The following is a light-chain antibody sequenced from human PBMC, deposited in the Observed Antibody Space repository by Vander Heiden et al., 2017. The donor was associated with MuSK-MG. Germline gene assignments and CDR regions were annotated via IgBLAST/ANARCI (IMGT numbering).Light chain of an antibody. CDR3: RQALQTHL. Sequence: DIVLTQSPLSLPVTPGEPASISCRSSQSLLHSNGYNYLDWYLQKPGQSPQLLIYFGSRRASGVPDRSTGTGSGTDFTLKSIRVEAEDVGVYYCRQALQTHLFDQGTKLEIK. J-gene: IGKJ2*01. CDR2: FGS. CDR1: QSLLHSNGYNY. V-gene: IGKV2-28*01.